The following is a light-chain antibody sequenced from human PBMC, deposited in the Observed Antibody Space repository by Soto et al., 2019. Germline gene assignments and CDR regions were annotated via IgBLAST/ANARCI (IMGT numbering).Light chain of an antibody. CDR1: TSDVGSYNL. J-gene: IGLJ1*01. Sequence: QSALTQPASVSGSPGQSITISCTGTTSDVGSYNLVSWYQQYPGKAPKLMVYEGNKRPSGVSNRFSGSKSGNTAFLTISGLQPADEADYYCCSYAGDTTYVFGTGTKLTVL. CDR2: EGN. CDR3: CSYAGDTTYV. V-gene: IGLV2-23*01.